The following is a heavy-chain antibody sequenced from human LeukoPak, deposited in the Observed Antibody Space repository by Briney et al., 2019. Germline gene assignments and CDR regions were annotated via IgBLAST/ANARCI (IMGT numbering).Heavy chain of an antibody. CDR1: GFSFSSYG. D-gene: IGHD1-20*01. Sequence: GGSLRLSCAASGFSFSSYGIHWVRQAPGKGLEWVAVISYDGSNKYYADSVKGRFTISRDNSKNTLYLQMNSLRAEDTAVYYCAKDPSYNWNYLTYWGQGTLVTVSS. CDR3: AKDPSYNWNYLTY. CDR2: ISYDGSNK. J-gene: IGHJ4*02. V-gene: IGHV3-30*18.